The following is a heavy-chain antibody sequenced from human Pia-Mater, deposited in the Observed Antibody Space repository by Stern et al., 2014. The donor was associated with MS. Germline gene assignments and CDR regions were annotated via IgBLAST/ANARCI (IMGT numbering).Heavy chain of an antibody. CDR1: GGSVSSSTYY. D-gene: IGHD3-3*01. CDR3: ARQGSFDFWSG. Sequence: QVQLQESGPGLVKPSETLSLTCTVSGGSVSSSTYYWGWIRQPPGKNLEWIGSIYYTGRTYYNPPPPVRLTIPIDAPKTHFSLKLPSVTAADTAVYYCARQGSFDFWSGWGQGTLVTVSS. CDR2: IYYTGRT. V-gene: IGHV4-39*01. J-gene: IGHJ4*02.